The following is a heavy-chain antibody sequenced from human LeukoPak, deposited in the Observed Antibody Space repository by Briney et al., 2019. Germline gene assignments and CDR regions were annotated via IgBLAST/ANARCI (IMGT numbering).Heavy chain of an antibody. CDR3: ARENQRFYDFWSGLND. V-gene: IGHV3-48*01. J-gene: IGHJ4*02. D-gene: IGHD3-3*01. CDR1: GFTFSSYA. Sequence: GGSLRLSCAASGFTFSSYAMSWVRQAPGKGLEWVSYISSSSSTIYYADSVKGRFTISRDNAKNSLYLQMNSLRAEDTAVYYCARENQRFYDFWSGLNDWGQGTVVTVSS. CDR2: ISSSSSTI.